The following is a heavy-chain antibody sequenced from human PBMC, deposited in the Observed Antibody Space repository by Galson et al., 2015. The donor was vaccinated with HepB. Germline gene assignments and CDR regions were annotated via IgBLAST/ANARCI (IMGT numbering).Heavy chain of an antibody. D-gene: IGHD3-10*01. Sequence: SVKVSCKASGYTFTSYGISWVRQAPGQGLEWMGWISAYNGNTNYAQKLQGRVTMTTDTSTSTAYMELRSLRSDDTAVYYCARGGSITMVRGTSYYYYGMDVWGQGTTVTVSS. V-gene: IGHV1-18*04. CDR3: ARGGSITMVRGTSYYYYGMDV. CDR2: ISAYNGNT. J-gene: IGHJ6*02. CDR1: GYTFTSYG.